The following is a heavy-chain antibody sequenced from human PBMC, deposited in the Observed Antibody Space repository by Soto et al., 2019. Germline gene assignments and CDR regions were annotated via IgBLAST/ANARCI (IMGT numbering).Heavy chain of an antibody. CDR2: ISYDGKNN. D-gene: IGHD6-6*01. V-gene: IGHV3-30*04. J-gene: IGHJ4*02. CDR1: GFSFNTSP. Sequence: QVRLVESGGGVVQPGRSLRLSCVASGFSFNTSPMHWVRHIPGKGLQWLAVISYDGKNNYYEDSVKGRFSVSRDNSKNTFYLQMNSVRPEDTAVYHCAAPRGAVADRFLRPMYFDFWGLGTLVTVTS. CDR3: AAPRGAVADRFLRPMYFDF.